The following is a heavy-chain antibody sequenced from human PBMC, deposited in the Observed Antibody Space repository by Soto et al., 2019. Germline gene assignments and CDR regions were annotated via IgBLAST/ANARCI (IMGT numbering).Heavy chain of an antibody. Sequence: SETLCLTYAVYGGSFSGYYWSWIRQPPGKGLEWIGEINHSGSTNYNPSLKSRVTISVNTSKNQFSLKLSSVTAADTAVYYCARVPDRWGQGTLVTVSS. V-gene: IGHV4-34*01. J-gene: IGHJ5*02. D-gene: IGHD2-2*01. CDR3: ARVPDR. CDR1: GGSFSGYY. CDR2: INHSGST.